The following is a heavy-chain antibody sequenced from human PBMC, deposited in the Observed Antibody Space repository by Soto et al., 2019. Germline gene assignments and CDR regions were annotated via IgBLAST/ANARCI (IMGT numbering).Heavy chain of an antibody. J-gene: IGHJ6*04. V-gene: IGHV1-2*02. CDR2: INPNSGGT. CDR1: GYTFTGYY. CDR3: ARGLSGATTQDYYYGMDV. D-gene: IGHD5-12*01. Sequence: GASVKVSCKASGYTFTGYYMHWVRQAPGQGLEWMGWINPNSGGTNYAQKFQGRVTMTRDTSISTAYMELSRLRSDDTAVYYCARGLSGATTQDYYYGMDVWGKGTTVTVPS.